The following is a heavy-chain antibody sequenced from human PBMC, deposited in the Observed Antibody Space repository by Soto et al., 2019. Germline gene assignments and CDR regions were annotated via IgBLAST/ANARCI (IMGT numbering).Heavy chain of an antibody. CDR2: ISSSGSTI. CDR1: GCTFSSYE. D-gene: IGHD4-17*01. Sequence: SLRLSCAASGCTFSSYEMNWVRQAPGKGLEWVSYISSSGSTIYYADSVKGRFTISRDNAKNSLYLQMNSLRAEDTAVYYCARTSRASDYVRGGFDYWGQGTLVTVSS. J-gene: IGHJ4*02. CDR3: ARTSRASDYVRGGFDY. V-gene: IGHV3-48*03.